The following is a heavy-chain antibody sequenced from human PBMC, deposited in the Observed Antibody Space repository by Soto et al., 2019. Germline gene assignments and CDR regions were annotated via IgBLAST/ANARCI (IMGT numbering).Heavy chain of an antibody. CDR2: INAGNGNT. J-gene: IGHJ4*02. CDR3: AREDYYDSSGYPIDY. CDR1: GYTFTSYA. Sequence: QVQLVQSGAEVKKPGASVKVSCKASGYTFTSYAMHWVRQAPGQRLEWMGWINAGNGNTKYSQKFQGRVTITRDTSASTAYMELSSLRSEDTAVYYCAREDYYDSSGYPIDYWGQGTLVTVSS. V-gene: IGHV1-3*01. D-gene: IGHD3-22*01.